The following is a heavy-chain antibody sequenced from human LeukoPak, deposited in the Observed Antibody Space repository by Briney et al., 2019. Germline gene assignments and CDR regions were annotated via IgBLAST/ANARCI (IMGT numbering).Heavy chain of an antibody. CDR2: IHSRGST. V-gene: IGHV4-59*08. Sequence: EPSETLSLTCTVSGASISSSYRTWIRQPPGEGLEWIGYIHSRGSTSYNPSLKSRVPISVDTSKNQFSLKLNSVTAADTAVYYCARQGPLTTAVTTRTNPFDYWGQGTLVTVSS. CDR1: GASISSSY. J-gene: IGHJ4*02. D-gene: IGHD4-11*01. CDR3: ARQGPLTTAVTTRTNPFDY.